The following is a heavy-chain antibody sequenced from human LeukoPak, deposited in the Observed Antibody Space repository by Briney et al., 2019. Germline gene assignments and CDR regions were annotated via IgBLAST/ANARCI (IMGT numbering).Heavy chain of an antibody. J-gene: IGHJ4*02. Sequence: GGSLRLSCAASGFTFSSYGMHWVRQAPGKGLEWVAVISYDGSNKYYADSVKGRFTISRDNSKNTLYLQMNSLRAEDTAVYYCAKDPRYSNYVFYGIDYWGQGTLVTVSS. D-gene: IGHD4-11*01. CDR3: AKDPRYSNYVFYGIDY. CDR2: ISYDGSNK. CDR1: GFTFSSYG. V-gene: IGHV3-30*18.